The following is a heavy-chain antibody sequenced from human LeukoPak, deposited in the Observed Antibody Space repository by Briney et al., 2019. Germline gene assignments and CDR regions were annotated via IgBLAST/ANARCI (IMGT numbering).Heavy chain of an antibody. D-gene: IGHD3-9*01. CDR3: ATEYYAVLTAQGGWLAR. Sequence: SETLSLTCTVSGGSLSSGSPFWNWIRQPPGKGLEWLGYIFYIGSTNYNPSLKSRVTLSVDTSKNQFSLKLTSVTAAETAIYYCATEYYAVLTAQGGWLARCGQGTLVTVYS. CDR1: GGSLSSGSPF. V-gene: IGHV4-61*01. CDR2: IFYIGST. J-gene: IGHJ5*02.